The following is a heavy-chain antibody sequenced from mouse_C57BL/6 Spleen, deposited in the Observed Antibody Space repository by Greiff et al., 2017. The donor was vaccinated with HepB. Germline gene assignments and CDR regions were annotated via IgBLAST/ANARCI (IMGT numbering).Heavy chain of an antibody. CDR2: ISNGGGST. J-gene: IGHJ4*01. V-gene: IGHV5-12*01. D-gene: IGHD2-2*01. CDR3: ARRASMVTGGEYYALDY. Sequence: EVKLMESGGGLVQPGGSLKLSCAASGFTFSDYYMYWVRQTPEKRLEWVAYISNGGGSTYYPDTVKGRFTISRDNAKNTLYLQMSRLKSEDTAMYYCARRASMVTGGEYYALDYWGQGTSVTVSS. CDR1: GFTFSDYY.